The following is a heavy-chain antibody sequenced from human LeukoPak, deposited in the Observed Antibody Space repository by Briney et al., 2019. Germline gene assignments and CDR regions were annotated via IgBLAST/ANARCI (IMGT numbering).Heavy chain of an antibody. D-gene: IGHD6-6*01. CDR1: GYTFTGYY. J-gene: IGHJ4*02. CDR3: ARGIAARRGDY. Sequence: ASVKVSCKASGYTFTGYYMHWVRQAPGQGLEWMGWINPYSGGTNYAQKFQGRVTMTRDTSISTAYVELGRLRSDDTAVYYCARGIAARRGDYWGQGTLVTVSS. CDR2: INPYSGGT. V-gene: IGHV1-2*02.